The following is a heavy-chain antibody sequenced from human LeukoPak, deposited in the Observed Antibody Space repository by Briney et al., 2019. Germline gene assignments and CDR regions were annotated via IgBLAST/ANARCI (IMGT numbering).Heavy chain of an antibody. CDR3: ARDPGSTVFDY. D-gene: IGHD3-10*01. J-gene: IGHJ4*02. CDR2: IYYSGST. V-gene: IGHV4-59*12. Sequence: SETLSLTCTVSGGSISSYYWSWIRQPPGKGLEWIGYIYYSGSTYYNPSLKSRVTISVDRSKNQFSLKLSSVTAADTAVYYCARDPGSTVFDYWGQGTLVTVSS. CDR1: GGSISSYY.